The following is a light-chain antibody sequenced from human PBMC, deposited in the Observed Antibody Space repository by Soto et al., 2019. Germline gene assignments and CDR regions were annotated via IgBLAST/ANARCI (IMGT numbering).Light chain of an antibody. CDR1: QSVSSNY. V-gene: IGKV3-20*01. CDR3: NQYGPSFT. CDR2: GAS. Sequence: EIVLTQSPGTLSLSPGERATLSCRASQSVSSNYLAWYRQTPGQAPRLLVYGASSRASGIPARFSGSGSGTDFTLTISRLEPEDFAVYYCNQYGPSFTFGGGTQVEIK. J-gene: IGKJ4*01.